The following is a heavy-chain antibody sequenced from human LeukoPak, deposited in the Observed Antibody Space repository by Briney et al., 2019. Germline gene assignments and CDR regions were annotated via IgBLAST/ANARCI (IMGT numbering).Heavy chain of an antibody. Sequence: PSETLSLTCTVSGGSISSSSYYWGWIRQPPGKGLEWIGSIYYSGSTYYNPSLKGRVTISVDTSKNQFSLKLSSVTAADTAVYYCERVSGGHTAMVRDHFDYWGQGTLVTVSS. CDR1: GGSISSSSYY. J-gene: IGHJ4*02. CDR3: ERVSGGHTAMVRDHFDY. CDR2: IYYSGST. D-gene: IGHD3-10*01. V-gene: IGHV4-39*07.